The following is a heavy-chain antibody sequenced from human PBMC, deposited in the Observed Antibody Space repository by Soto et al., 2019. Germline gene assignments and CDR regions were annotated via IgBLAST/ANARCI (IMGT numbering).Heavy chain of an antibody. D-gene: IGHD6-19*01. Sequence: EVQLVESGGGLVKPGGSLRLSCAASGFTFSSYSMNWVRQAPGKGLEWVSSISSSSSYIYYADSVKGRFTISRDNAKNSLYLQMNSLRAEDTAVYYCARALYSSGGPYYYYGMDVWGQGTTVTVSS. CDR1: GFTFSSYS. CDR2: ISSSSSYI. V-gene: IGHV3-21*01. CDR3: ARALYSSGGPYYYYGMDV. J-gene: IGHJ6*02.